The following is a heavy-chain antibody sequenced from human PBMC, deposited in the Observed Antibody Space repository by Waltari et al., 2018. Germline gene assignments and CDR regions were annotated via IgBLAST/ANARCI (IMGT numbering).Heavy chain of an antibody. J-gene: IGHJ6*02. CDR2: IYPGDSDT. V-gene: IGHV5-51*01. Sequence: EVQLVQSGADVKKPGESLKISCKGSGYSFTSYWIGWVRQMPGKGLEWMGIIYPGDSDTRYSPSFQGQVTISADKSISTAYLQWSSLKASDTAMYYCARHSSYLGRWPYYYYGMDVWGQGTTVTVSS. CDR3: ARHSSYLGRWPYYYYGMDV. CDR1: GYSFTSYW. D-gene: IGHD3-10*01.